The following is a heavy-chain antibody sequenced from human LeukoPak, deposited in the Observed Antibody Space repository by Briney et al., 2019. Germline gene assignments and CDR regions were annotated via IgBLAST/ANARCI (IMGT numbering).Heavy chain of an antibody. Sequence: ASVKVSCKAPGYTFTGYYMNWVRQAPRQALEWMGWINPNSGGTNYAQKFQGRVTMTRDTSISTAYMELSRLRSDDTAVYYCARGDYYGSGSYYYYYYMDVWGKGTTVTVSS. CDR1: GYTFTGYY. CDR3: ARGDYYGSGSYYYYYYMDV. J-gene: IGHJ6*03. D-gene: IGHD3-10*01. V-gene: IGHV1-2*02. CDR2: INPNSGGT.